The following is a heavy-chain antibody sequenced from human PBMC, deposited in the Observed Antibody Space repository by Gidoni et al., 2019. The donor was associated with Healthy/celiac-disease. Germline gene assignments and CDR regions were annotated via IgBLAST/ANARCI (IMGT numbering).Heavy chain of an antibody. V-gene: IGHV3-21*01. J-gene: IGHJ6*02. CDR1: GFTFRSYS. CDR2: ISSSSSYI. Sequence: EVQLVESGGGLVKPGGSLRLSCAASGFTFRSYSMNWVRQAPGKGLEWVSSISSSSSYIYYADSVKGRFTISRDNAKNSLYLQMNSLRAEDTAVYYCARDLDSVVVAAGYYYYGMDVWGQGTTVTVSS. CDR3: ARDLDSVVVAAGYYYYGMDV. D-gene: IGHD2-15*01.